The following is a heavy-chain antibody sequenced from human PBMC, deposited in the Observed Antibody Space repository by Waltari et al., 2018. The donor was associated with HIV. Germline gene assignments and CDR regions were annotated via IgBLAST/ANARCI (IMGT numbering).Heavy chain of an antibody. CDR1: GGFISGSTYY. CDR3: MRRDDCISGHCPFDY. J-gene: IGHJ4*02. Sequence: QLQLQESGPGLVRPSETLSLTCHVSGGFISGSTYYWGWIRQTPERGLEWIGSIKYSGNTFYKSSLKSRATMSIDTSKNQFSLRLNSLTAADTAVYYCMRRDDCISGHCPFDYWGQGILVTVSS. D-gene: IGHD2-15*01. CDR2: IKYSGNT. V-gene: IGHV4-39*01.